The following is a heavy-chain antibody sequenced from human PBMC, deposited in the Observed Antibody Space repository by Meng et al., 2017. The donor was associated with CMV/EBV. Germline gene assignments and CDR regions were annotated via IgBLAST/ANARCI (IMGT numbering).Heavy chain of an antibody. J-gene: IGHJ4*02. CDR3: AKDKWRHIVVVPGFDY. CDR2: ISWNSGSI. D-gene: IGHD2-2*01. Sequence: GGSLRLSCAASGFTFDAYAMHWVRQAPGKGLEWVSGISWNSGSIGYADSVKGRFTISRDNAKNSLYLQMNSLRAEDTALYYCAKDKWRHIVVVPGFDYWGQGTLVTVSS. CDR1: GFTFDAYA. V-gene: IGHV3-9*01.